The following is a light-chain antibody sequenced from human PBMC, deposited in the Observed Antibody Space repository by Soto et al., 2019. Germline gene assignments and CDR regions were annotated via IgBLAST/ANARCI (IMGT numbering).Light chain of an antibody. CDR2: DAS. J-gene: IGKJ5*01. CDR3: QQYNSYSIT. CDR1: QSISSW. V-gene: IGKV1-5*01. Sequence: TQSPASLSAPVGDRVTITCRASQSISSWLAWYQQKPGKAPKLLIYDASSLQSGVPSRFSGSGSGTQFTLTISSLQPDDFATYFCQQYNSYSITFGQGTRLEI.